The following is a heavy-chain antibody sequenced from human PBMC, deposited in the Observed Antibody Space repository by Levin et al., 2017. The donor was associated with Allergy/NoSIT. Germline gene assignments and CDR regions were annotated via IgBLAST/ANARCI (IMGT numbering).Heavy chain of an antibody. Sequence: GESLKISCAASGFTFTNSWMHWVRQAPGEGLVWVSRISNDGSSTAYADSVKGRFSISRDNAEKTLYLQMNSLRAEDTAVYYCARIEVSGTRAFDIWGQGTMVTVPS. V-gene: IGHV3-74*01. CDR3: ARIEVSGTRAFDI. CDR1: GFTFTNSW. D-gene: IGHD6-19*01. CDR2: ISNDGSST. J-gene: IGHJ3*02.